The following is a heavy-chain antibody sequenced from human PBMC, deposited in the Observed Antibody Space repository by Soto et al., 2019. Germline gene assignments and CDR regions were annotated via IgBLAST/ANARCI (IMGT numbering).Heavy chain of an antibody. J-gene: IGHJ6*02. CDR2: ISAYNGNT. Sequence: ASVKVSCKASGYTFTSYGISWVRQAPGQGXDWMGWISAYNGNTKYAQDLQGRVTMTTDTSTSTAYMELRSLRSDDTAVYYCARFTGGSYNTYYFYYGMDVWGQGTTVTVSS. D-gene: IGHD2-15*01. CDR1: GYTFTSYG. V-gene: IGHV1-18*04. CDR3: ARFTGGSYNTYYFYYGMDV.